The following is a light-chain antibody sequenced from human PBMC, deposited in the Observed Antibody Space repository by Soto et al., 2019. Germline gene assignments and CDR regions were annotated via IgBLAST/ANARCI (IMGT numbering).Light chain of an antibody. CDR1: SSNIGNNY. J-gene: IGLJ2*01. CDR2: DNN. V-gene: IGLV1-51*01. CDR3: GTWDSSLSAL. Sequence: QSVLTQPPSVSAAPGQKVTISCSGSSSNIGNNYVSWYQQLPGTAPKLLIYDNNKRPSGIPDRFSGSKSGTSATLGITGLQTGDEADYYCGTWDSSLSALFGGGPKLPVI.